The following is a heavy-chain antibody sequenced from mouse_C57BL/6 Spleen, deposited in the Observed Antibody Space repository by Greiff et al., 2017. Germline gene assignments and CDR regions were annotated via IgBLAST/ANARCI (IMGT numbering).Heavy chain of an antibody. Sequence: QVQLQQSGAELVKPGASVKISCKASGYAFSSYWMNWVKQRPGKGLEWIGQIYPGDGDTNYNGKFKGKATLTADKSSSPAYMQLSSLTSEDSAVYFCARDYSNSDYYAMDYWGQGTSVTVSS. V-gene: IGHV1-80*01. CDR2: IYPGDGDT. D-gene: IGHD2-5*01. CDR1: GYAFSSYW. J-gene: IGHJ4*01. CDR3: ARDYSNSDYYAMDY.